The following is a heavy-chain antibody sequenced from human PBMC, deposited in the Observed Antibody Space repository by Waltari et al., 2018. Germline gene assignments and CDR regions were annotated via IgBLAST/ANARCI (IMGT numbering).Heavy chain of an antibody. J-gene: IGHJ4*02. Sequence: QVQLQQSGAGLVRPSAILALPCDVIGGSFPGFYWGWIRQTPEKGLEWIGEVIHSGGTVYNPSLESRVTISIDTSKNQFSLRLTSVTAADTAVYFCARGKLNFDVWGQGAQVTVSS. CDR3: ARGKLNFDV. CDR1: GGSFPGFY. CDR2: VIHSGGT. V-gene: IGHV4-34*12.